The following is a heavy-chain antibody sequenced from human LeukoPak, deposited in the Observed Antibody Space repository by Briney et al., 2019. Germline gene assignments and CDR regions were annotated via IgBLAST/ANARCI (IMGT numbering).Heavy chain of an antibody. CDR3: ARVGRRWYGAGYYYGMDV. Sequence: SETLSLTCTVSGGSISSYYWSWIRQPPGKGLEWIGYIYYSGSTNYNPSLTSRVTISVDTSKNQFSLKLSSVTAADTAVYYCARVGRRWYGAGYYYGMDVWGQGTTVTVSS. CDR2: IYYSGST. J-gene: IGHJ6*02. V-gene: IGHV4-59*01. D-gene: IGHD4-23*01. CDR1: GGSISSYY.